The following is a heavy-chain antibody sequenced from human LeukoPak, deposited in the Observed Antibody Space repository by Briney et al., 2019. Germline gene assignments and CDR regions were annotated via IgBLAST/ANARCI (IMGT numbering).Heavy chain of an antibody. J-gene: IGHJ4*02. V-gene: IGHV3-21*01. CDR3: ARAYSSSFFFDY. CDR2: ITSSSSFI. CDR1: GFTFSSYE. Sequence: PGGSLRLSCAASGFTFSSYEMNWVRQAPGKGLEWVSSITSSSSFIYYADSLKGRFTISRDNAKNSLYLQMNSLRAEDTAVYYCARAYSSSFFFDYWGQGTLVTVSS. D-gene: IGHD6-6*01.